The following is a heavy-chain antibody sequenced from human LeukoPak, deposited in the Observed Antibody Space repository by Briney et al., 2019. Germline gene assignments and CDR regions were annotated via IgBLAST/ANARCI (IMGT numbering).Heavy chain of an antibody. CDR3: AKDRAIVGATNVLGYYYYYGMDV. J-gene: IGHJ6*02. CDR2: INPNSGGT. V-gene: IGHV1-2*02. Sequence: ASVKVSCKASGYTFTTYAINWVRQAPGQGLEWMGWINPNSGGTNYAQKFQGRVTMTRDTSISTAYMELSRLRSDDTAVYYCAKDRAIVGATNVLGYYYYYGMDVWGQGTTVTVSS. CDR1: GYTFTTYA. D-gene: IGHD1-26*01.